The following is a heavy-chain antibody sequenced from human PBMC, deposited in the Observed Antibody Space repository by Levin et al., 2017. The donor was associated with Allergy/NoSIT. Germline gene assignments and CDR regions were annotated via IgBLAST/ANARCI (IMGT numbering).Heavy chain of an antibody. CDR3: ARSRNGDSIFSLRLYYYGMDV. D-gene: IGHD4-17*01. Sequence: PGGSLRLSCAASGFTFGDYWMSWVRQAPGKGLEWVANIKEDGSDKYYVDSVKGRFTISRDNAKNSVYLHMNSLRAEDTAHYYCARSRNGDSIFSLRLYYYGMDVWGQGTTVTVSS. J-gene: IGHJ6*02. CDR2: IKEDGSDK. V-gene: IGHV3-7*01. CDR1: GFTFGDYW.